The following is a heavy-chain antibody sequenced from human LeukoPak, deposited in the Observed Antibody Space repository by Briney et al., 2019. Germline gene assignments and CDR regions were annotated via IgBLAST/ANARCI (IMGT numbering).Heavy chain of an antibody. CDR2: IYYSGST. V-gene: IGHV4-61*01. J-gene: IGHJ4*02. Sequence: SETLSLTSSVSSGSVSSGSYYWSWIRQPPGTGLEWIGYIYYSGSTNYNPSLKSRVTISVDTSKNQFSLKLSSVTAADTAVYYCARALVTAILYEDWGQGTLVTVSS. D-gene: IGHD2-21*02. CDR3: ARALVTAILYED. CDR1: SGSVSSGSYY.